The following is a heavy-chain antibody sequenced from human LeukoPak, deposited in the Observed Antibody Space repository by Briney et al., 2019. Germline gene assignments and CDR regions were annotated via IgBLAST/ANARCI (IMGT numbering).Heavy chain of an antibody. CDR2: TNSDGSST. D-gene: IGHD4-23*01. V-gene: IGHV3-74*01. CDR3: ARGLSGGNCES. J-gene: IGHJ4*02. CDR1: GFTFSTYW. Sequence: GGSLRLSCAASGFTFSTYWMHCVRQAPERGRVWVSRTNSDGSSTSYADSVKGRYTISRDNAKNTLYLQMNSLRAEDTAVYCCARGLSGGNCESWGQGPLVTVSS.